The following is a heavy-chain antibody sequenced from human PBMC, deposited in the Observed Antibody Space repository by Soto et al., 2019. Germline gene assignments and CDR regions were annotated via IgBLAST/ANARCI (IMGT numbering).Heavy chain of an antibody. D-gene: IGHD3-22*01. J-gene: IGHJ4*02. Sequence: PGGSLRLSCAASGFAFSTFAMTWVRQAPGKGLEWVAAISVSGNNAYYADSVKGRFTISRDNSQNSVFLQMSSLRADDTAVYLCARDQLRPGILYWVGVLLPEYGLWGQGTLVMVS. CDR1: GFAFSTFA. CDR3: ARDQLRPGILYWVGVLLPEYGL. V-gene: IGHV3-23*01. CDR2: ISVSGNNA.